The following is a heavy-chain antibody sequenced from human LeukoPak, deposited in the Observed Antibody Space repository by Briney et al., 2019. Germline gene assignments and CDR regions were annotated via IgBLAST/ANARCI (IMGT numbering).Heavy chain of an antibody. CDR3: ARGPVDYYGSGSLDY. J-gene: IGHJ4*02. Sequence: PSETLSLTCAVYGGSFSGYYWSWIRQPPGKGLEWIGEINHSGSTNYNPSLKSRVTISVDTSKNQFSLKLSSVTAADTAVYYCARGPVDYYGSGSLDYWGQGTLVTVYS. V-gene: IGHV4-34*01. D-gene: IGHD3-10*01. CDR1: GGSFSGYY. CDR2: INHSGST.